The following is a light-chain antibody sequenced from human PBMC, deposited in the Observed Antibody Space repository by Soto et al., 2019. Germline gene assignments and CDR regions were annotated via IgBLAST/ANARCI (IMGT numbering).Light chain of an antibody. Sequence: EFGWPQSPSTLSLSPGERSTLSCISSHTISSSYLAWYQQKPGQAPRLLMYGISRRATGIPDRFSGSGSGTDFTLTITRLEPEDFAVYYCQQYFTAPQTFGQGTKVDIK. CDR3: QQYFTAPQT. CDR1: HTISSSY. CDR2: GIS. J-gene: IGKJ1*01. V-gene: IGKV3-20*01.